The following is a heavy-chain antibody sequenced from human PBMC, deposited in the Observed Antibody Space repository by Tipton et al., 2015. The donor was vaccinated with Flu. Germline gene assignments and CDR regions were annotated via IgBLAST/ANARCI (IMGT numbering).Heavy chain of an antibody. Sequence: TLSLTCAVYGGSFSGYYWSWIRQPPGKGLEWIGSISHTGTYYKPSLRTRAAISADRSKNQFSLELTSVTAADTAVYYCARYPESNYHWFGPWGQGALVTVSS. CDR1: GGSFSGYY. CDR2: ISHTGT. J-gene: IGHJ5*02. D-gene: IGHD4-11*01. V-gene: IGHV4-34*10. CDR3: ARYPESNYHWFGP.